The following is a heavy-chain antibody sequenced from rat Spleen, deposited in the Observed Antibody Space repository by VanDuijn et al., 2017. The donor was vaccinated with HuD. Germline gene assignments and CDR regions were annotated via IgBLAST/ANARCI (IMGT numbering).Heavy chain of an antibody. Sequence: EVQLVESGGGLVQPGRSLKLSCAASGFTFSNYGMHWIRQAPTKGLEWVASISPSGGSTYYRDSVKGRFTISRDNAKSTLYLQMDSLRSEDTATYYCATEGYYDGPIGRHYFDYWGQGVMVTVSS. CDR1: GFTFSNYG. D-gene: IGHD1-12*02. V-gene: IGHV5-19*01. CDR3: ATEGYYDGPIGRHYFDY. CDR2: ISPSGGST. J-gene: IGHJ2*01.